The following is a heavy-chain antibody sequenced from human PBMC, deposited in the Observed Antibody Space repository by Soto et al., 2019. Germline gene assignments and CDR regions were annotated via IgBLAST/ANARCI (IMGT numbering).Heavy chain of an antibody. CDR2: IIPIFGTA. V-gene: IGHV1-69*12. J-gene: IGHJ4*02. CDR1: GGTFSSYA. Sequence: QVQLVQSGAEVKKPGSSVKVSCKASGGTFSSYAISWVRQAPGQGLEWMGGIIPIFGTANYAQKFQGRVTIXXDXSXXTAYMELRSLRSEDTAVYYCAREGGAVDTAMFFDYWGQGTLVTVSS. D-gene: IGHD5-18*01. CDR3: AREGGAVDTAMFFDY.